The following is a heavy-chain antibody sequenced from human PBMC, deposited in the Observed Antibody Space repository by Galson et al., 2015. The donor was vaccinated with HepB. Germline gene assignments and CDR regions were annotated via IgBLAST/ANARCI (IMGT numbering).Heavy chain of an antibody. CDR3: ARRGIIGVDYYYYYYMDV. D-gene: IGHD3-3*01. Sequence: TLSLTCAVSGGSISSFYWNWIRQPPGKGLEWIGCIYDSGSTNYNPAFKSRVTISVDTSKNQFSLRLSSVTAADTAVYYCARRGIIGVDYYYYYYMDVWGKGTTVTVSS. CDR1: GGSISSFY. V-gene: IGHV4-59*08. J-gene: IGHJ6*03. CDR2: IYDSGST.